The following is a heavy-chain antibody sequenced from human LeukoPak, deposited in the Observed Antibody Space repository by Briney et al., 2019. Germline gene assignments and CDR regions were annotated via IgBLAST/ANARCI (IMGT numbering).Heavy chain of an antibody. CDR2: MNPNSGNT. J-gene: IGHJ1*01. D-gene: IGHD3-22*01. CDR3: ARGEYYYDSSGYYYSFYFQH. V-gene: IGHV1-8*02. CDR1: GYTLTSYG. Sequence: ASVKVSCKASGYTLTSYGISWVRQATGQGLEWMGWMNPNSGNTGYAQKFQGRVTMTRNTSISTAYMELSSLRSEDTAVYYCARGEYYYDSSGYYYSFYFQHWGQGTLVTVSS.